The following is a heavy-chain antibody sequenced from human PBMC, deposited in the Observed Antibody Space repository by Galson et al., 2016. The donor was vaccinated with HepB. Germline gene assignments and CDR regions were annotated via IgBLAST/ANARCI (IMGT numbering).Heavy chain of an antibody. Sequence: SLRLSCAASGFAFSRYWMHWVRQAPGKELSWVSRINEDGTVTDYAASVNGRFTIYRDNAKNTLYLQMNSLRAEDTAVYYCAKDLCGSEDRWGRGTLVTVSS. J-gene: IGHJ4*02. CDR3: AKDLCGSEDR. CDR2: INEDGTVT. D-gene: IGHD5-12*01. CDR1: GFAFSRYW. V-gene: IGHV3-74*01.